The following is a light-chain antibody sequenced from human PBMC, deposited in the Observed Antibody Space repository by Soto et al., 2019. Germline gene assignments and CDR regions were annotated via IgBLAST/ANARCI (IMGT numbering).Light chain of an antibody. CDR3: QQYVRSPET. J-gene: IGKJ1*01. Sequence: EIVLTQSPGTLSLSPGERATLSCRASQSVTSNKLAWYQQKPGQAPGLLIYGASVRAAGIPDRFTGSGSGTDFTLTISRLEPEDFAEYYCQQYVRSPETFGQGTKVEIK. CDR1: QSVTSNK. V-gene: IGKV3-20*01. CDR2: GAS.